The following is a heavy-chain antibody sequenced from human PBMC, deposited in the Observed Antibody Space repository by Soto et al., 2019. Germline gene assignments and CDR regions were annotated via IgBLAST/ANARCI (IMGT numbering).Heavy chain of an antibody. CDR3: ARHFLECGGDCYLNAFDI. CDR1: VGSISSSSYY. CDR2: IYYSGST. V-gene: IGHV4-39*01. J-gene: IGHJ3*02. Sequence: SETLSLPCTVSVGSISSSSYYWGWIRQPPGKGLEWIGSIYYSGSTYYNPSLKSRVTISVDRSKNQFSRTLSSVTAADTAVYYCARHFLECGGDCYLNAFDIWGQGTTVTVSS. D-gene: IGHD2-21*02.